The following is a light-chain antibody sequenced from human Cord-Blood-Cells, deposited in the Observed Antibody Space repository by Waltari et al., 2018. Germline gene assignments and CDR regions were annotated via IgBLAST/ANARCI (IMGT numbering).Light chain of an antibody. CDR3: QQSYSTPPGN. V-gene: IGKV1-39*01. CDR2: AAS. J-gene: IGKJ2*01. CDR1: QSISSY. Sequence: DIQMTQSTSSLSASVGARVTINCRASQSISSYLNWYQQKPGKAPKLLIYAASSLQSGVPARVSGSGSGTDFTLTISSLQPEDFATYYCQQSYSTPPGNFGQGTKLEIK.